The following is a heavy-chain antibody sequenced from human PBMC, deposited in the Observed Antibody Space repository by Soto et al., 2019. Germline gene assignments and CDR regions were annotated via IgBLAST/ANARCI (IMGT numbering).Heavy chain of an antibody. V-gene: IGHV3-48*03. Sequence: GGSLRLSCAASGFTFSSYEMNWVRQAPGKGLEWVSYISSSGSTIYYADSVKGRFTISRDNAKNSLYLQMNSLRAEDTAVYYCARVFMFRWSLVPYYFCGMDVWSHGTTVTVS. D-gene: IGHD3-10*01. J-gene: IGHJ6*02. CDR3: ARVFMFRWSLVPYYFCGMDV. CDR2: ISSSGSTI. CDR1: GFTFSSYE.